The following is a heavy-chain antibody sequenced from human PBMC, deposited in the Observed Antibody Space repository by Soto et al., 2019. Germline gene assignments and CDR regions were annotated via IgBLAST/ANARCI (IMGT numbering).Heavy chain of an antibody. CDR3: ARIKWGLDYDSCMDV. CDR2: INPKTAAT. D-gene: IGHD4-17*01. V-gene: IGHV1-2*02. J-gene: IGHJ6*01. CDR1: GYTFSDYF. Sequence: ASVKVSCKASGYTFSDYFIQWLRQAPGQGLEWVAWINPKTAATNYAKKFQDRVTLTSDTSFSTAYLELTRLRPDETALYYCARIKWGLDYDSCMDVWGQGTAVTVSS.